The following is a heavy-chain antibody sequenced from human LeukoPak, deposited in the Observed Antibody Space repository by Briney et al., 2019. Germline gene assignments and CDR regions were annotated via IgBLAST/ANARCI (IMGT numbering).Heavy chain of an antibody. J-gene: IGHJ4*02. V-gene: IGHV3-30*02. D-gene: IGHD3-22*01. CDR1: GFTFSSYG. Sequence: GGSLRLSCAASGFTFSSYGMHWVRQAPGKGLEWVAFIRYDGSNKYYADSVKGRFTISRDNSKNTLYLQMNSLRAEDTAVYYCANRHYDSSGYYENFDYWGQGTLVTVSS. CDR2: IRYDGSNK. CDR3: ANRHYDSSGYYENFDY.